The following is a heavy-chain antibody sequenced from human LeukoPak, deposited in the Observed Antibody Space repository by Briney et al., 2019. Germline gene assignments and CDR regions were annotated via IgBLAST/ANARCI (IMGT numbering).Heavy chain of an antibody. CDR3: ARDHRYCSSTSFFRRGYNWFDP. J-gene: IGHJ5*02. CDR2: IYTSGST. V-gene: IGHV4-61*02. Sequence: SETLSLTCTVSGGSISRGSYYWSWIRQPAGKGLEWIGCIYTSGSTNYNPSLKSRVTISVDTSKNQFSLKLSSVTAADTAVYYCARDHRYCSSTSFFRRGYNWFDPWGQGTLVTVSS. CDR1: GGSISRGSYY. D-gene: IGHD2-2*01.